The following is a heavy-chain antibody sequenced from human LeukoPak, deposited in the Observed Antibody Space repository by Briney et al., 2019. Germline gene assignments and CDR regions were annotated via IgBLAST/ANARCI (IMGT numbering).Heavy chain of an antibody. J-gene: IGHJ4*02. Sequence: PGGSLRLSCAASGFTFSSYEINWVRQAPGKGLEWVSYISSSGSTTYYVDSVKGRFTISRDNAKNSLYLQMHSLRAEDTAVYYCARVGGDYYDSSGPIDYWGQGTLVTASS. D-gene: IGHD3-22*01. CDR1: GFTFSSYE. V-gene: IGHV3-48*03. CDR3: ARVGGDYYDSSGPIDY. CDR2: ISSSGSTT.